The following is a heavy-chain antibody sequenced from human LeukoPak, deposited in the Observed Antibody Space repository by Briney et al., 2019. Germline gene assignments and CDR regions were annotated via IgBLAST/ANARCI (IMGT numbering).Heavy chain of an antibody. Sequence: GGSLRLSCAASGLTVSTSYMSWVRQAPGKGLEWVPILHSDGSTYYADSVKGRFTISRDNSKNTLYLQMNSLRGDDTAMYYCARDLDYYDSSGSHRRRNYFDYWGQGTLVAVSS. J-gene: IGHJ4*02. CDR1: GLTVSTSY. D-gene: IGHD3-22*01. V-gene: IGHV3-53*01. CDR3: ARDLDYYDSSGSHRRRNYFDY. CDR2: LHSDGST.